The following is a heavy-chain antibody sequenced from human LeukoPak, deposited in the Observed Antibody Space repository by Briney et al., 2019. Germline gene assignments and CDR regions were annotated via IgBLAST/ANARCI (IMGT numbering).Heavy chain of an antibody. CDR2: ISYDGSNK. J-gene: IGHJ6*02. CDR1: GFTFSSYA. CDR3: ARAPPSYYYYYGMDV. Sequence: GGSLRLSCAASGFTFSSYAMSWVRQAPGKGLEWVAVISYDGSNKYYADSVKGRFTISRDSSKNTLYLQMNSLRAEDTAVYYCARAPPSYYYYYGMDVWGQGTTVTVSS. V-gene: IGHV3-30-3*01.